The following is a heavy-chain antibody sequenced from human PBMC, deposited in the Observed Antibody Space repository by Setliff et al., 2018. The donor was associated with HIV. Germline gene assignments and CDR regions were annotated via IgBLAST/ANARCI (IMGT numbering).Heavy chain of an antibody. D-gene: IGHD1-26*01. CDR3: ARIVRWELVATSTFFYYYMDV. CDR1: GASISSSSHH. V-gene: IGHV4-39*01. Sequence: PSETLSLTCTVSGASISSSSHHWAWIRQPPGKGLEYIGNIYYTGSTHHNPSLESRVATSVDTSKNQFSLKLSSVTAADTAVYYCARIVRWELVATSTFFYYYMDVWG. J-gene: IGHJ6*03. CDR2: IYYTGST.